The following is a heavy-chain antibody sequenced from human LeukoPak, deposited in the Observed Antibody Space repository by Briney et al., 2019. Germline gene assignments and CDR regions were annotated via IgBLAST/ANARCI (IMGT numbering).Heavy chain of an antibody. J-gene: IGHJ4*02. CDR2: IIPILGKA. V-gene: IGHV1-69*04. Sequence: GSSVKVSCKASGGTFSSYAISWVRQAPGQGLEWMGRIIPILGKANYAQKFQGRVTITADKSTSTAYMELSSLRSEDTAVYYCARDRNYYDSSGGYWGQGTLVTVSS. CDR1: GGTFSSYA. CDR3: ARDRNYYDSSGGY. D-gene: IGHD3-22*01.